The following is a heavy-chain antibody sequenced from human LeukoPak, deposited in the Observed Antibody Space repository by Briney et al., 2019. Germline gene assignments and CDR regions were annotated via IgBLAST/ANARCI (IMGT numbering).Heavy chain of an antibody. CDR1: GFSFSNYA. CDR2: IKPDGSAT. Sequence: GGSLRLSCAASGFSFSNYALGWVRQAPGKGLEWVANIKPDGSATNYVDSVKGRFTISRDNAKNSLDLQMNSLRAEDTAVYYCARGGGSSSWGQGTLVTVSS. V-gene: IGHV3-7*01. J-gene: IGHJ5*02. D-gene: IGHD6-6*01. CDR3: ARGGGSSS.